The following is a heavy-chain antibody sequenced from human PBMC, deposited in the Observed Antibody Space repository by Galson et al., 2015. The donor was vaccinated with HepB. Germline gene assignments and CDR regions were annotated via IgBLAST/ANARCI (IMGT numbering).Heavy chain of an antibody. CDR2: ISSSSSYI. V-gene: IGHV3-21*01. Sequence: SLRLSCAASGFTFSSYSMNWVRQAPGKGLEWVSSISSSSSYIYYADSVKGRFTISRDKAKNSLYLQMNSLRAEDTAVYYCARLSNGYNRADAFDIWGQGTMVTVSS. J-gene: IGHJ3*02. D-gene: IGHD5-24*01. CDR3: ARLSNGYNRADAFDI. CDR1: GFTFSSYS.